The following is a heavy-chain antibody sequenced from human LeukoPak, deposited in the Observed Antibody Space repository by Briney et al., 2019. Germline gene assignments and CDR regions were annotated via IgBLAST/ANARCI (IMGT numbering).Heavy chain of an antibody. Sequence: SETLSPTCTVSGGSISSYYWSWIRQPPGKGLEWIGYIYYSGSTNYNPSLKSRVTISVDTSKNQFSLKLSSVTAADTAVYYCAIGIEYGYWGQGTLVTVSS. J-gene: IGHJ4*02. D-gene: IGHD4-17*01. CDR2: IYYSGST. V-gene: IGHV4-59*01. CDR3: AIGIEYGY. CDR1: GGSISSYY.